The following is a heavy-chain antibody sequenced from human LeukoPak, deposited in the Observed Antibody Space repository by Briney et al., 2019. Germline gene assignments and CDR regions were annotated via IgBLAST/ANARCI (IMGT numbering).Heavy chain of an antibody. J-gene: IGHJ6*03. CDR3: ARDGGLTSRMDV. CDR1: IDSITKYY. Sequence: SETLSLTCSVPIDSITKYYWSWIRQPPGKGLEWIGFIYHSGNTNKNPSLTTRVTMSVDTSKTQITLRLSSVTAADTAVYYCARDGGLTSRMDVWGKGTLVTVSS. CDR2: IYHSGNT. D-gene: IGHD3/OR15-3a*01. V-gene: IGHV4-59*01.